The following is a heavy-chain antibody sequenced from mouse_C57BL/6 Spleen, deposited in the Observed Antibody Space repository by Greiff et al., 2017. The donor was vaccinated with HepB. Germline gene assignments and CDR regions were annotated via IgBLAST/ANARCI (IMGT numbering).Heavy chain of an antibody. Sequence: VQLQQSGAELVRPGASVTLSCKASGYTFTDYEMHWVKQTPVHGLEWIGAIDPETGGTAYNQKFKGKAILTADKSSSTAYMELRSLTSEDSAVYYCTKYYGSSYWYFDVWGTGTTVTVSS. J-gene: IGHJ1*03. CDR2: IDPETGGT. CDR3: TKYYGSSYWYFDV. V-gene: IGHV1-15*01. D-gene: IGHD1-1*01. CDR1: GYTFTDYE.